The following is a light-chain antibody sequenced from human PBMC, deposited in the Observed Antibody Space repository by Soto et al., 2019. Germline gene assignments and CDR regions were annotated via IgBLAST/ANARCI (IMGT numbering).Light chain of an antibody. Sequence: IHFAQSPSSLSSYLGDRVTITCRASQGIRNDLGWYQQKPGKAPKRLIYAASSLQSGVPSRFSGSGSGTEFTLTFGSLQPEDFATYYCLQHNIYPRTFGQGTKVDIK. J-gene: IGKJ1*01. CDR1: QGIRND. CDR2: AAS. V-gene: IGKV1-17*01. CDR3: LQHNIYPRT.